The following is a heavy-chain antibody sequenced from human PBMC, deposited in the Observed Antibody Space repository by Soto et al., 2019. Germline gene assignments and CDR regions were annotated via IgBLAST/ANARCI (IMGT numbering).Heavy chain of an antibody. J-gene: IGHJ5*02. D-gene: IGHD3-22*01. CDR3: ARDSHYDSSDYYYNWLDP. CDR2: IYYSGST. V-gene: IGHV4-59*01. CDR1: GGSISGYY. Sequence: SETLSLTCSVSGGSISGYYWSWIRQPPGKGLEWIGNIYYSGSTKYNPSLKSRVALSIDMSKRQVSLKLTSVTAADTAVYYCARDSHYDSSDYYYNWLDPWGQGTLVTVSS.